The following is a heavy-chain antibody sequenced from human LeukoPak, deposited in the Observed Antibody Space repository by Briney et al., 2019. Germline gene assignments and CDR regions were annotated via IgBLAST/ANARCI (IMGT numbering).Heavy chain of an antibody. D-gene: IGHD3-22*01. CDR2: MSGSGSST. Sequence: GGSLRLSCAASGFTFSNYAMSWVRQAPGKGLEWVSAMSGSGSSTWYADSVKGRLTISRDNSKSTLFLQMNSLRAEDTAVYYCAKDLYDSSGSRYDYWGQGILVTVSS. V-gene: IGHV3-23*01. CDR3: AKDLYDSSGSRYDY. J-gene: IGHJ4*02. CDR1: GFTFSNYA.